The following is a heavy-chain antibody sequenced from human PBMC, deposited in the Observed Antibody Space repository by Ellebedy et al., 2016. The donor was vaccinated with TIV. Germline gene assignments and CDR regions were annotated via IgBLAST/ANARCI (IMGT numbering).Heavy chain of an antibody. D-gene: IGHD1-14*01. J-gene: IGHJ3*02. V-gene: IGHV4-30-4*01. CDR3: ARGNPIRLDDAFDI. Sequence: MPSETLSLTCTVSGGSISSGDYYWSWIRQPPGKGLEWIGYIYYSGSTYYNPSLKSRVTISVDTFKNQFSLKLSSVTAADTAVYYCARGNPIRLDDAFDIWGQGTMVTVSS. CDR2: IYYSGST. CDR1: GGSISSGDYY.